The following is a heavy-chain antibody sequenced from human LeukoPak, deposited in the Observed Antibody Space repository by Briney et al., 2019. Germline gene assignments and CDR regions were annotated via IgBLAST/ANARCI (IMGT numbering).Heavy chain of an antibody. Sequence: PGGSLRLSCAASGFTFSSYWMSWVRQAPGKGLEWVANIKQDGSEKYYVDSVKGRFTISRDNAKNSLYLQMNSLRAEDTAVYYCAREVVVAAIASSDAFDIWGQGTMVTVSS. CDR2: IKQDGSEK. CDR1: GFTFSSYW. D-gene: IGHD2-15*01. CDR3: AREVVVAAIASSDAFDI. J-gene: IGHJ3*02. V-gene: IGHV3-7*03.